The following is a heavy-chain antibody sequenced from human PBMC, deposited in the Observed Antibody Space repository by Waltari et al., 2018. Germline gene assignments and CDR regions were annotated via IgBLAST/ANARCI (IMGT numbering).Heavy chain of an antibody. J-gene: IGHJ4*02. D-gene: IGHD3-22*01. CDR3: ARDGYYDSSGYY. V-gene: IGHV4-34*01. Sequence: QVQLQQWGAGLLKPSETLSLTCAVYGGSFSGYYWSWIRQPPGKGLEWIGEINHSGSTNYNPSLKSRVTISVDTSKNQFSLKLSSVTAADTAVYYCARDGYYDSSGYYWGQGTLVTVSS. CDR2: INHSGST. CDR1: GGSFSGYY.